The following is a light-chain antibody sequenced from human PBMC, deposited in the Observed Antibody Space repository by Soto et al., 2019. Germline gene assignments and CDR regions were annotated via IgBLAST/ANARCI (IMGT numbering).Light chain of an antibody. CDR2: EVT. CDR3: SSYANNNNILV. V-gene: IGLV2-8*01. J-gene: IGLJ1*01. Sequence: QSVLTQPPSASGSPGQSVTISCTGTSSDVGGYNYVSWYQQRPGKVPKVIIYEVTKRPSGVPDRFSGSKSGNTDSLTVSGLQDEDEADYFCSSYANNNNILVFGTGTKVTVL. CDR1: SSDVGGYNY.